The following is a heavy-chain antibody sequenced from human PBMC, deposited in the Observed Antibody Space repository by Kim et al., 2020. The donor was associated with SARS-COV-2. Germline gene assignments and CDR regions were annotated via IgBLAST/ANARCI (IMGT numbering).Heavy chain of an antibody. Sequence: GGSLRLSCAASGFTFNDYYMTWIRQAPGKGLEWVSYISSSGSTIYYADSVKGRFTISRANAKNSLYLQMNSLRVEDTAVYYCARVTQGSAARWYYYYMDVWGKGTTVTVSS. D-gene: IGHD6-25*01. CDR2: ISSSGSTI. CDR1: GFTFNDYY. V-gene: IGHV3-11*01. CDR3: ARVTQGSAARWYYYYMDV. J-gene: IGHJ6*03.